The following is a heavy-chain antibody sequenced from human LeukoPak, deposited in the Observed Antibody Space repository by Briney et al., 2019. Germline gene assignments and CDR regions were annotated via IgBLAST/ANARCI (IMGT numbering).Heavy chain of an antibody. J-gene: IGHJ4*02. CDR2: ISPNSGGT. D-gene: IGHD1-1*01. CDR1: GYTFTGYY. Sequence: ASVKVSCKASGYTFTGYYMHWVRQAPGQGLEWMGWISPNSGGTNYAQKFQGRVTMTRDTSISTAYMELSRLRSDDTAVYYCARQLEHSWNPTPNFDYWGQGTLVTVSS. CDR3: ARQLEHSWNPTPNFDY. V-gene: IGHV1-2*02.